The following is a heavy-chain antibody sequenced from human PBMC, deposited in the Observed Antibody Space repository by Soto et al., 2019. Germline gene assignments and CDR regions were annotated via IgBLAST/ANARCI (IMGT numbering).Heavy chain of an antibody. D-gene: IGHD2-2*01. J-gene: IGHJ4*02. CDR3: ARDGGGYCSSTSCYGRSY. Sequence: GGSLRLSCAASGFTFSSYWMSWVRQAPGKGLEWVANIKQDGSEKYYVDSVKGRFTISRDNAKNSLYLQMNSLIAEDTAGYYCARDGGGYCSSTSCYGRSYWGQGTLVTVSS. CDR1: GFTFSSYW. V-gene: IGHV3-7*01. CDR2: IKQDGSEK.